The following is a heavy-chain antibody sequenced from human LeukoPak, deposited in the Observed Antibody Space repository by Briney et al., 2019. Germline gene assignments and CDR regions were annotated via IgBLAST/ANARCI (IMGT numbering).Heavy chain of an antibody. CDR1: GFTFSSYA. CDR3: SAILYH. D-gene: IGHD2-2*01. CDR2: ISYDGSNK. V-gene: IGHV3-30-3*01. Sequence: GGSLRFSCAASGFTFSSYAMHWVRQAPGKGLEWVAVISYDGSNKYYADSVKGRFTISRDNSKNTLYLQMNSLRAEDTAIYYCSAILYHWGQGTLVTVSS. J-gene: IGHJ4*02.